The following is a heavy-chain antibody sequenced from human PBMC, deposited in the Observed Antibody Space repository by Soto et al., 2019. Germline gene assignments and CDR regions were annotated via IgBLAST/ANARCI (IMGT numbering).Heavy chain of an antibody. CDR2: INHSGST. Sequence: SETLSLTCAVDGGSFSGYYWSWIRQPPGKGLEWIGEINHSGSTNYNPSLKSRVTISVDTSKNQFSLKLSSVTAADTAVYYCATGYSSGPPFFDYWGQGTLVTVSS. CDR3: ATGYSSGPPFFDY. J-gene: IGHJ4*02. V-gene: IGHV4-34*01. CDR1: GGSFSGYY. D-gene: IGHD6-19*01.